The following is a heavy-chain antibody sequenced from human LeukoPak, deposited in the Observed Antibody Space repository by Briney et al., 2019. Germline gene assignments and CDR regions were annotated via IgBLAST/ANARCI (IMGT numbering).Heavy chain of an antibody. Sequence: SETLSLTCTVSGGSISSYYWSWIRQPPGKGLDGIGYIYYSGSTNYNPSLKSRVTISVDTSTNQFSLKLSSVTAADTAVYYCARDAGDGYNDYWGQGTLVTVSS. CDR1: GGSISSYY. J-gene: IGHJ4*02. V-gene: IGHV4-59*01. CDR2: IYYSGST. D-gene: IGHD5-24*01. CDR3: ARDAGDGYNDY.